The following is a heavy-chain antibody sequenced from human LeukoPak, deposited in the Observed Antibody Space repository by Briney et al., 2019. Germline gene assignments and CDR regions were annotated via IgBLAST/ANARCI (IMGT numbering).Heavy chain of an antibody. D-gene: IGHD3-3*01. V-gene: IGHV3-11*04. CDR2: TSSTDDTI. CDR3: AKDLNFITIFGVGDY. Sequence: TGGSLRLSCAASGISFSDDYMGWIRQAAGKGLEWVSYTSSTDDTIYYADSVKGRFTISRDNAKNSLYLQMNSLRAEDTAVYYCAKDLNFITIFGVGDYWGQGTLVTVSS. J-gene: IGHJ4*02. CDR1: GISFSDDY.